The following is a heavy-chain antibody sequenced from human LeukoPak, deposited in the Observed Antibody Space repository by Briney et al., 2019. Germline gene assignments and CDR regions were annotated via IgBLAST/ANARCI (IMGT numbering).Heavy chain of an antibody. CDR3: ARDGVGAGTIASAGSDY. D-gene: IGHD6-13*01. CDR2: ISSRGRYI. Sequence: GGSLRLSCAASGFTFSNAWMSWVRQAPGKGLEWVSSISSRGRYIYYADSVKGRFTISRDNTQNSLSLQMNSLRVEDTAAYYCARDGVGAGTIASAGSDYWGQGTLITVSS. J-gene: IGHJ4*02. V-gene: IGHV3-21*01. CDR1: GFTFSNAW.